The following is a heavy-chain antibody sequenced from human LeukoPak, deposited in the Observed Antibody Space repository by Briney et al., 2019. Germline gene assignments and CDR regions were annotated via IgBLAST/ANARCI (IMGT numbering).Heavy chain of an antibody. CDR2: ISAYNGNT. CDR1: GYTFTGYY. Sequence: WASVKVSCKASGYTFTGYYMHWVRQAPGQGLEWMGWISAYNGNTNYAQKLQGRVTMTTDTSTSTAYMELRSLRSDDTAVYYCARAAPGRYFDWLLPSYWGQGTLVTVSS. CDR3: ARAAPGRYFDWLLPSY. D-gene: IGHD3-9*01. V-gene: IGHV1-18*04. J-gene: IGHJ4*02.